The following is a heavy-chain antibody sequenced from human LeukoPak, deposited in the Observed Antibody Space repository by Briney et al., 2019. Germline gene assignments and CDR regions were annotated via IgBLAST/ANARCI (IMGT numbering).Heavy chain of an antibody. CDR3: ARGDRTYYDFWTGARDLYGMDV. D-gene: IGHD3-3*01. Sequence: GGSLRLSCAASGFTFSSYWMSWVRQAPGKGLEWVANIKQDGSEKYYVDSVKGRSTISRDNAKTSLYLQMNSLRAEGTAVYYCARGDRTYYDFWTGARDLYGMDVWGQGTTVTVSS. V-gene: IGHV3-7*01. CDR1: GFTFSSYW. J-gene: IGHJ6*02. CDR2: IKQDGSEK.